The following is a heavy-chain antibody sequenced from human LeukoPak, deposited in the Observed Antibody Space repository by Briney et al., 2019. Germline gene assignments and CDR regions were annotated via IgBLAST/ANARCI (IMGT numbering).Heavy chain of an antibody. CDR1: GFTFSSYG. D-gene: IGHD2-2*01. V-gene: IGHV3-30*02. Sequence: PGGSLRLSCAASGFTFSSYGMHWVRQAPGKGLEWVAFIRYDGSNKYYADPVKGRFTISRDNSKNTLYLQMNSLRAEDTAVYYCAKDVSTYCSSTSCSLGGDYWGQGTLVTVSS. CDR3: AKDVSTYCSSTSCSLGGDY. CDR2: IRYDGSNK. J-gene: IGHJ4*02.